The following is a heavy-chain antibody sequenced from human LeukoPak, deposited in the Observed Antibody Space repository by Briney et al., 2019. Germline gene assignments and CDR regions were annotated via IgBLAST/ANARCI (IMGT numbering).Heavy chain of an antibody. V-gene: IGHV3-20*04. J-gene: IGHJ4*02. D-gene: IGHD3-22*01. Sequence: PGGSLRLSCAASGFSFDDYGMSWVRQAPGKGLEWVSGINWNGGSTGYADSVKGRFTISRDNAKNSLYLQMNSLRAEDTALYYCARNYYDSSGYLEADYWGQGTLVTVSS. CDR1: GFSFDDYG. CDR2: INWNGGST. CDR3: ARNYYDSSGYLEADY.